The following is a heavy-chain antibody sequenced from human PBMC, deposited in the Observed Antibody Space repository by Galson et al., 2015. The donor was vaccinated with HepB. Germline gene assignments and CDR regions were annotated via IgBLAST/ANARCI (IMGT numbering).Heavy chain of an antibody. D-gene: IGHD1-26*01. V-gene: IGHV2-70*11. CDR3: ARILLYSGSHDAFDI. CDR1: GFSLSTSGMC. CDR2: IDWDDDK. J-gene: IGHJ3*02. Sequence: PALVKPTQTLTLTCTFSGFSLSTSGMCVSWIRQPPGKALEWLARIDWDDDKYYSTSLKTRLTISKDTSKNQVVLTMTNMDPVDTATYYCARILLYSGSHDAFDIWGQGTMVTVSS.